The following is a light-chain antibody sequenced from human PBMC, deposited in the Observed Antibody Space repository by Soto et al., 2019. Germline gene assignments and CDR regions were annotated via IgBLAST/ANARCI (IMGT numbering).Light chain of an antibody. CDR1: QSINSKS. CDR2: NTS. Sequence: EIVLTQSPGTLSLSPGEGATVSCRVSQSINSKSLVWYQRKFGQAPRLLIYNTSSRATGIPDRFSGSESGTDFTLSIRRLEPEEFAEYYCQHYGGSFIFGPGTKVDF. CDR3: QHYGGSFI. V-gene: IGKV3-20*01. J-gene: IGKJ3*01.